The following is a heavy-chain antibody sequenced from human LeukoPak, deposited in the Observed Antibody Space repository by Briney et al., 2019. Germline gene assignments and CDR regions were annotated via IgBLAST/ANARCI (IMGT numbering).Heavy chain of an antibody. V-gene: IGHV4-39*07. CDR1: GGSISSSSYY. J-gene: IGHJ4*02. Sequence: SETLSLTCTVSGGSISSSSYYWGWIRQPPGKGLEWIGSIYYSGSTYYNPSLKSRVTISVDTSKNQFSLKPSSVTAADTAVYYCASDSSSSTGDYWGQGTLVTVSS. CDR2: IYYSGST. CDR3: ASDSSSSTGDY. D-gene: IGHD6-6*01.